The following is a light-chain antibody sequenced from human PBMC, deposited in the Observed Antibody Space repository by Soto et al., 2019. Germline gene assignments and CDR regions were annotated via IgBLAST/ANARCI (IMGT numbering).Light chain of an antibody. Sequence: DIQMTQSPSSLSASVGDRVTITCRASQSISTYLYWLQQKPGKAPEVLIYGTSSLQSGVPVRFSGSGSGTEFTLSISSLQPEDVATYYCQQTYSRVLSFGGGTKVEIK. CDR2: GTS. CDR3: QQTYSRVLS. J-gene: IGKJ4*01. CDR1: QSISTY. V-gene: IGKV1-39*01.